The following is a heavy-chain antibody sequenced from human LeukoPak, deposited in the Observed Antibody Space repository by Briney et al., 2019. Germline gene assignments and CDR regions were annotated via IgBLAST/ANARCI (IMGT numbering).Heavy chain of an antibody. Sequence: SETLSLTCNVSGGSISNDGYYWIWIRQHPGKGLEGLGYIYYSGSTYYNPSLKSRVTLSVDTSKSQFPLRLSSVTAADTAVYYCARDLTGDQFFDPWGQGTLVTVSS. CDR1: GGSISNDGYY. CDR3: ARDLTGDQFFDP. V-gene: IGHV4-31*03. J-gene: IGHJ5*02. D-gene: IGHD7-27*01. CDR2: IYYSGST.